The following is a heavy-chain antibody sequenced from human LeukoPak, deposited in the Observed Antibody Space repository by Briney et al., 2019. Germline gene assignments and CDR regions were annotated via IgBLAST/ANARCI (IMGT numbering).Heavy chain of an antibody. V-gene: IGHV1-24*01. D-gene: IGHD3-9*01. CDR2: FDPEDGET. CDR3: ARDRAPTQYDILTGPYYTVYYYYGMDV. Sequence: ASVKVSCKVSGYTLTELSMHWVRQAPGKGLEWMGGFDPEDGETIYAQKFQGRVTMTEDTSTDTAYMELSSLRSEDTAVYYCARDRAPTQYDILTGPYYTVYYYYGMDVWGQGTTVTVSS. CDR1: GYTLTELS. J-gene: IGHJ6*02.